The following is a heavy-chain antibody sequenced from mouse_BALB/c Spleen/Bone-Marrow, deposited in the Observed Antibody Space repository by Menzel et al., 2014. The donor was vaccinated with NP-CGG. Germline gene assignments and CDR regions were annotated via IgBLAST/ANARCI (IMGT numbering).Heavy chain of an antibody. D-gene: IGHD2-1*01. J-gene: IGHJ4*01. CDR1: GFTFNTYA. CDR2: IRSKSNNYAT. V-gene: IGHV10-1*02. CDR3: VRHGYFGNYYYALDY. Sequence: EVMLVESGGGLVQPKGSLKLSCAASGFTFNTYAMNWVRQAPGKGLEWVARIRSKSNNYATYYADSVKDRLTISRDDSQNMLYLQMNNLKTEDTAMYYCVRHGYFGNYYYALDYWGQGTSVTVSS.